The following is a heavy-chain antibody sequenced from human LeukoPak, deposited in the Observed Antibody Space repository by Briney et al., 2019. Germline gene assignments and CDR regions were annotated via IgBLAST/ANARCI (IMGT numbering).Heavy chain of an antibody. Sequence: CSVSGGSISSYYWSWIRQPAGKGLEWIGRIYSSGSTKNNPSLKSRVTILVDTSKNQFSLKLSSVTAADTAVYFCARDWGVEGRPGYMDVWGKGTTVTVSS. CDR3: ARDWGVEGRPGYMDV. CDR2: IYSSGST. V-gene: IGHV4-4*07. J-gene: IGHJ6*03. CDR1: GGSISSYY. D-gene: IGHD6-6*01.